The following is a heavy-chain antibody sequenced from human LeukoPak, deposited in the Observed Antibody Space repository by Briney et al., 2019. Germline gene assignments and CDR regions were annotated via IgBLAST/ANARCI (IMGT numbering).Heavy chain of an antibody. D-gene: IGHD1-14*01. CDR3: AWTNQISETAFDI. CDR2: ILSSGST. V-gene: IGHV4-59*01. J-gene: IGHJ3*02. CDR1: SGSINNYY. Sequence: SETLSLTCTVSSGSINNYYWSWIRQPPGKGLEWIGYILSSGSTNYNPSVKSRVTISVDTSKNRFSLKLSSVTAADTAVYYCAWTNQISETAFDIWGQGTMVIVSS.